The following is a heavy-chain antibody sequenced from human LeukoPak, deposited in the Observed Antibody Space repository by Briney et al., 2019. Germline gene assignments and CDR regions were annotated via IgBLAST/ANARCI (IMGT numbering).Heavy chain of an antibody. V-gene: IGHV3-15*01. J-gene: IGHJ4*02. CDR1: GFTFSSYG. Sequence: PGGSLRLSCAASGFTFSSYGMHWVRQAPGKGLEWVGRIKSKTDGGTTDYAAPVKGRFTISRDDSKNTLYLQMNSLKTEDTAVYYCTTDGEEQPLDYWGQGTLVTVSS. CDR2: IKSKTDGGTT. D-gene: IGHD6-13*01. CDR3: TTDGEEQPLDY.